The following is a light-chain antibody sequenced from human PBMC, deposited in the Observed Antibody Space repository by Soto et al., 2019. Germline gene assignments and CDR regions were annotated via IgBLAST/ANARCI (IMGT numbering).Light chain of an antibody. Sequence: QSVLTQPPSVSGSPGQSVAISCTGSSSDVGSNNRVSWYHQPPGTAPQLIIYDVTNRPSGVPDRFSGSKSGNTASLTISGLQAEDEADYYCSSYTTSNTYVFGTGTQLTVL. V-gene: IGLV2-18*02. CDR3: SSYTTSNTYV. J-gene: IGLJ1*01. CDR1: SSDVGSNNR. CDR2: DVT.